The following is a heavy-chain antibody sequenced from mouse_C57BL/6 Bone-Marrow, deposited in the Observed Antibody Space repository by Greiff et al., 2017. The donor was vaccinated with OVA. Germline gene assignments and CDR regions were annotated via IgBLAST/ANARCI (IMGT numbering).Heavy chain of an antibody. CDR2: IHPNSGST. D-gene: IGHD1-1*01. Sequence: QVQLQQPGAELVKPGASVKLSCKASGYTFTSYWMHWVKQRPGQGLEWIGMIHPNSGSTNYNEKFKSKATLTVDKSSSTAYMQLSSLTSEDSAVYYCARYYYGLYYCDYWGQGTTLTVSS. V-gene: IGHV1-64*01. J-gene: IGHJ2*01. CDR1: GYTFTSYW. CDR3: ARYYYGLYYCDY.